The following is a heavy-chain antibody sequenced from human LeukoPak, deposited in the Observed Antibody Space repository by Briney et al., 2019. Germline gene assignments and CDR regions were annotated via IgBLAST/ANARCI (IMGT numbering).Heavy chain of an antibody. CDR1: GFTFSSYA. CDR2: ISGSGGST. V-gene: IGHV3-23*01. Sequence: QAGGSLRLSCAASGFTFSSYAMSWVRQAPGKGLEWVSAISGSGGSTYYADSVKGRFTISRDNSKNTLYLQMNSLRAEDTAVYYCEKGLYCSSTSCYGMDVWGQGTTVTVPS. CDR3: EKGLYCSSTSCYGMDV. J-gene: IGHJ6*02. D-gene: IGHD2-2*01.